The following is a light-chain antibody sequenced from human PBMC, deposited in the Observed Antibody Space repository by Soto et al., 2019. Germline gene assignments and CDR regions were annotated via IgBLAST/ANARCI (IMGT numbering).Light chain of an antibody. CDR1: QNIRTY. CDR3: QRTLSVPRT. V-gene: IGKV1-39*01. Sequence: DIQMTQSPPFLSASVGDIVSITCRASQNIRTYLTWYQQKPGKAPTVLIDAASTLQRGVPSRFSGSTTGTDFTLTITVLQPEDSATYYCQRTLSVPRTFGLGTKVDIK. J-gene: IGKJ1*01. CDR2: AAS.